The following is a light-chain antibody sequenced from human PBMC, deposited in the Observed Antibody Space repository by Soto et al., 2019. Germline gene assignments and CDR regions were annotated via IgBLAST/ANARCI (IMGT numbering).Light chain of an antibody. J-gene: IGKJ2*01. CDR3: QQYHNWPPQYT. CDR1: QSVASN. CDR2: GAS. Sequence: EIVMTQSPASLSVSPGDGATLSCRASQSVASNVAWYQQKPRQGPRLLIHGASTRAVGVPARFSGSGPGTEFTLTISSLQSEDFAVYYCQQYHNWPPQYTFGQGTKLQIK. V-gene: IGKV3-15*01.